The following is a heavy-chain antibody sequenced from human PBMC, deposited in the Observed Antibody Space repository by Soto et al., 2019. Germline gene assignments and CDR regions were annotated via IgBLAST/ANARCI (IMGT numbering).Heavy chain of an antibody. D-gene: IGHD3-22*01. J-gene: IGHJ5*02. CDR3: ARSSGPFDP. CDR1: GGSIISGGYC. V-gene: IGHV4-31*03. Sequence: SETLSLTCTVSGGSIISGGYCLFWIRQHPGKGLEWIGYIYYSGSTYYNPSLKSRVTISVDTSKNQFSLKLSSVTAADTAVYYCARSSGPFDPWGQGTLVTVSS. CDR2: IYYSGST.